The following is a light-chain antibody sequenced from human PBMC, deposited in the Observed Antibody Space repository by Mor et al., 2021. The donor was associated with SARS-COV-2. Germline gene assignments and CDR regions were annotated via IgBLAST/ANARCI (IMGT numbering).Light chain of an antibody. V-gene: IGKV3-20*01. Sequence: IGSYLAWYQQRPGQAPRLLIYGASSRATGIPDRFSGSGSGTDFTLTISRLEPEDFAVYYCQQYGSSPRTFGQGTKLE. J-gene: IGKJ2*01. CDR3: QQYGSSPRT. CDR1: IGSY. CDR2: GAS.